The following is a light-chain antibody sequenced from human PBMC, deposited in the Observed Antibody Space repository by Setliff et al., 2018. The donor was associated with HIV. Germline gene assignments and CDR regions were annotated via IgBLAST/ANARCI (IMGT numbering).Light chain of an antibody. J-gene: IGLJ1*01. CDR3: CSYAGSYTYV. V-gene: IGLV2-11*01. CDR1: NSDVGGYNY. Sequence: QSALAQPASASGSPGQSVTISCTGTNSDVGGYNYVSWYQQHPGKAPKLMIYDVSKRPSGVPDRFSGSKSGNTASLTISGLQAEDEADYYCCSYAGSYTYVFGTGTKVTVL. CDR2: DVS.